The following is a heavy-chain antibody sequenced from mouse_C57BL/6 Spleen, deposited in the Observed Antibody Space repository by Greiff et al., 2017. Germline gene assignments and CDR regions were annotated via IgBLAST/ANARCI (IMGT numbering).Heavy chain of an antibody. CDR1: GYTFTSYW. Sequence: QVQLQQPGTELVKPGASVKLSCKASGYTFTSYWMHWVKQRPGQGLEWIGNINPSNGGTNYNEKFKSKATLTVDKSSITSYMQLSSLTSEDSAVYYCERSDNNYFFDYWGQGTTLTVSS. CDR2: INPSNGGT. CDR3: ERSDNNYFFDY. D-gene: IGHD2-5*01. J-gene: IGHJ2*01. V-gene: IGHV1-53*01.